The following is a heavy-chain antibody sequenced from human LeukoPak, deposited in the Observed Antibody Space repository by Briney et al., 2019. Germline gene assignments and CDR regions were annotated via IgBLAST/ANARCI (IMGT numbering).Heavy chain of an antibody. V-gene: IGHV3-7*01. CDR1: GFTFDDYG. D-gene: IGHD1-26*01. CDR2: IKQDGSDK. Sequence: PGGSLRLSCAASGFTFDDYGMSWVRQAPGSGLEWVATIKQDGSDKYYVDSVKGRFTVSRDNAKNSLYLQMNSLRVEDTAVYYCAKNGGSFDYWGQGTLITVSS. J-gene: IGHJ4*02. CDR3: AKNGGSFDY.